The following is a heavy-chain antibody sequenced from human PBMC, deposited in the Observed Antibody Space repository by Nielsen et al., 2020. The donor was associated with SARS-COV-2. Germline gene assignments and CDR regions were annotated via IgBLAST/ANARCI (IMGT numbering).Heavy chain of an antibody. V-gene: IGHV4-4*02. CDR1: GGSVSSNDW. D-gene: IGHD3-9*01. J-gene: IGHJ5*02. CDR3: ARQLIYDILTGYPFSWFDP. CDR2: VSHSGST. Sequence: SETLSLTCAVSGGSVSSNDWWTWVRQSLGKGLEWIGEVSHSGSTNYNPSLKSRVTISVDTSKNQFSLKLSSVTAADTAVYYCARQLIYDILTGYPFSWFDPWGQGTPVTVSS.